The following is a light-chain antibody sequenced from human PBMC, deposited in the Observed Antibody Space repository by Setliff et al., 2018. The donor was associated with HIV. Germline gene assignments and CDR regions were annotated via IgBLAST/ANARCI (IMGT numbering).Light chain of an antibody. CDR2: QAS. V-gene: IGLV2-23*01. J-gene: IGLJ1*01. CDR3: CSNTGSNTSV. Sequence: QSALTKPASVSGSPGQSITISCTGTSGDVGRYNLVSWYQQQLGTPPKLMIYQASKRPSGVSNRFSGSKSGNTASLTISGLQAEDEADYYCCSNTGSNTSVFGTGTKVTVL. CDR1: SGDVGRYNL.